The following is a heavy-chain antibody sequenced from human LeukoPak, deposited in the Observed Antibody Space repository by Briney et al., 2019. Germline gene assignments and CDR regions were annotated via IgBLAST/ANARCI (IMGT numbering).Heavy chain of an antibody. D-gene: IGHD3-22*01. J-gene: IGHJ3*01. CDR2: LYNSGST. CDR3: ARHGGATIIVGFLHAFDV. V-gene: IGHV4-59*08. Sequence: SETLSLTCTVSGGSISSYYWSWIRQPPGKGLEWIGCLYNSGSTNYNPSLRSRVTMSVDTSKNQFSLKLSPVTAADTAMYYCARHGGATIIVGFLHAFDVWGQGTMVTVSS. CDR1: GGSISSYY.